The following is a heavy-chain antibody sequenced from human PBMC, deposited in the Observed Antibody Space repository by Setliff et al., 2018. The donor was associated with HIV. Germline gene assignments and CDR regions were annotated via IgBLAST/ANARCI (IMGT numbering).Heavy chain of an antibody. CDR2: IHVSGST. V-gene: IGHV4-59*08. CDR3: ARTGYAFDV. Sequence: PSETLSLTCTVSGGSMNANHRSWIRQSPGKGPEWIAYIHVSGSTYFNPSLSSRVTISIDTSNNQFSLRLSSVTAADTAVYYCARTGYAFDVWGLGTMVT. CDR1: GGSMNANH. J-gene: IGHJ3*01.